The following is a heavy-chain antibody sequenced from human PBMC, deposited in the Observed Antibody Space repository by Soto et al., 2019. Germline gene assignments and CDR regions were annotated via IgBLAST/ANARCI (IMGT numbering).Heavy chain of an antibody. V-gene: IGHV3-53*01. CDR3: ARERGLVRGVIYYYYGMDV. Sequence: GSLRLSCAASGFTVSRNYMSWVRQAPGNGLEKVSVIYSGGTTYYADSVKGRFTISRDNSKNTLYLQMNSLRAEDTAVYYCARERGLVRGVIYYYYGMDVWGQGTRLTVCS. D-gene: IGHD3-10*01. CDR2: IYSGGTT. J-gene: IGHJ6*02. CDR1: GFTVSRNY.